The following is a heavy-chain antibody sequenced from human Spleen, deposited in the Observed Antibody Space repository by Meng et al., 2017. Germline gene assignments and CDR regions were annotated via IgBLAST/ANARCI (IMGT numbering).Heavy chain of an antibody. D-gene: IGHD4-17*01. V-gene: IGHV4-39*07. CDR3: ARLSTVTTRKFDY. J-gene: IGHJ4*02. Sequence: SETLSLTCTVSGGSLSIKNYYWGWIRQPPGKGLEWIGSIYYSGSTYYNPSLKSRVTISVDTSKNQFSLKLSSVTAADTAVYYCARLSTVTTRKFDYWGQGTLVTVSS. CDR2: IYYSGST. CDR1: GGSLSIKNYY.